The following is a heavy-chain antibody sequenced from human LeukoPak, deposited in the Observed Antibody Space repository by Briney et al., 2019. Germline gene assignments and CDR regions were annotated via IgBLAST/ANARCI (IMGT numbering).Heavy chain of an antibody. CDR3: ARERLPDDY. CDR1: GFTVSSSY. V-gene: IGHV3-66*01. J-gene: IGHJ4*02. CDR2: ISSGGGT. Sequence: GSLRLSCAASGFTVSSSYMGWVRQAPGRGLEWVSVISSGGGTFYADSVKGRFTISRDSSKNTLSLQLNSLRGEDTAVYYCARERLPDDYWGQGTLVTVSS. D-gene: IGHD4-11*01.